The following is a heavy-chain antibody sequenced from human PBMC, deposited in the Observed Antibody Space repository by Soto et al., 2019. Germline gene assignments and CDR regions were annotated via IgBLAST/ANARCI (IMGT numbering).Heavy chain of an antibody. D-gene: IGHD4-17*01. CDR3: ARTVSTKAALIDY. CDR2: INPRSGST. CDR1: GYTFTTYY. J-gene: IGHJ4*02. V-gene: IGHV1-46*01. Sequence: QVRLVQSGAEVKNPGASVKVSCKASGYTFTTYYMHWLRQARGQGLEWMGIINPRSGSTRYEQKFHNSITMTTDTTTRNNYRELSSLRSEDTADYYCARTVSTKAALIDYWSQETSVTVSS.